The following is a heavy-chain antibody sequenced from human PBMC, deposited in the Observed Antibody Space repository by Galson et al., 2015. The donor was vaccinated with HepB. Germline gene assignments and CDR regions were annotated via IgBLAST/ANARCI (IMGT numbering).Heavy chain of an antibody. J-gene: IGHJ5*02. Sequence: SVKVSCKAPGYTFTSYAMNWARQAPGQGLEWMGWINTNTGNPTYAQGFTGRFVFSLDTSVSTAYLQISSLKAEDTAVYYCARGIAAAGTGWFDPWDQGTLVTVSS. D-gene: IGHD6-13*01. CDR3: ARGIAAAGTGWFDP. CDR1: GYTFTSYA. V-gene: IGHV7-4-1*02. CDR2: INTNTGNP.